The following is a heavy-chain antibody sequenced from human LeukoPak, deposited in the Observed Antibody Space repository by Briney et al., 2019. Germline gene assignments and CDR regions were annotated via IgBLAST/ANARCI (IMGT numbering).Heavy chain of an antibody. CDR1: GFSVSNNY. D-gene: IGHD2-21*01. CDR3: AKDFRIGYSAHFDY. CDR2: IYSRGGT. V-gene: IGHV3-53*01. Sequence: PGGSLRLSCAVSGFSVSNNYMNWVRQAPGKGLEWVSLIYSRGGTSYADSVKGRFSISRDNSKNTLYLQMDSLRGEDTAVYYCAKDFRIGYSAHFDYWGQGALVTVSS. J-gene: IGHJ4*02.